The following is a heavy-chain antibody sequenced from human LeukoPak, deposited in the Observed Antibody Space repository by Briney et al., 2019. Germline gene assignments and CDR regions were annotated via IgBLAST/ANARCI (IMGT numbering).Heavy chain of an antibody. CDR2: ISHDGSLK. CDR3: AKVRSGYYYDY. J-gene: IGHJ4*02. D-gene: IGHD3-22*01. V-gene: IGHV3-30*18. Sequence: GGSLRLSCSGSGFTFSSYSMNWVRQAPGKGLEWVAVISHDGSLKSYADSVRGRFTISRDTSKNKLYLQMNSLRAEDTAVYYCAKVRSGYYYDYWGRGTLVTVSP. CDR1: GFTFSSYS.